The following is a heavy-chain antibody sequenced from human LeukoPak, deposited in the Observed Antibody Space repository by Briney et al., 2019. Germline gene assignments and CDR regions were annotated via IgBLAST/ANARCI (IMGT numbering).Heavy chain of an antibody. D-gene: IGHD3-22*01. J-gene: IGHJ4*02. V-gene: IGHV4-59*01. CDR2: IYHTGSA. CDR3: ARGRGDSKGTSFDF. CDR1: GGSMNNYY. Sequence: SETLSLTCSVSGGSMNNYYWSWIRQSPGKGLEWVGYIYHTGSATYKPSLKSRVTLSLDTSKNQFSLRLNSVTAADTAVYYCARGRGDSKGTSFDFWGQGTLDTVSS.